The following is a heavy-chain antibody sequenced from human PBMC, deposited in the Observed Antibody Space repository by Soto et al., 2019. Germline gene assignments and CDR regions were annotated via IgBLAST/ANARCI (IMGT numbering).Heavy chain of an antibody. D-gene: IGHD3-3*01. Sequence: EVQLLESGGGLVQPGGSLRLSCAASGFTFSSYAMSWVRQAPGKGLEWVSAISGSGGSTYYADSVKGRFTISRDNSKNTLYLQMNSLRAEDTAVYYCAKDPYDFWSGSSWDYYYYYMDVWGKGTTVTVSS. CDR1: GFTFSSYA. J-gene: IGHJ6*03. CDR3: AKDPYDFWSGSSWDYYYYYMDV. V-gene: IGHV3-23*01. CDR2: ISGSGGST.